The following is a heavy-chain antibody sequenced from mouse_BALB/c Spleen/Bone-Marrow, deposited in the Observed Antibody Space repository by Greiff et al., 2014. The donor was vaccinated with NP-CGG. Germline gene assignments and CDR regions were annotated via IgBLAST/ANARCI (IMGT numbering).Heavy chain of an antibody. Sequence: EVQVVESGPELVKPGASVKMSCKASGYTFTSYVMHWVKQKPGQGLEWIGYINPYNDGTKYNEKFKGKATLTSDKSSSTAYMELSSLTSEDSAVYYCARGGYYGTSLYWYFDVWGAGTTVTVSS. D-gene: IGHD1-1*01. J-gene: IGHJ1*01. V-gene: IGHV1-14*01. CDR1: GYTFTSYV. CDR3: ARGGYYGTSLYWYFDV. CDR2: INPYNDGT.